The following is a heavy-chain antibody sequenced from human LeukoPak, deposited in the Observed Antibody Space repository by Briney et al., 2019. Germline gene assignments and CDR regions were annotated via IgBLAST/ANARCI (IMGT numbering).Heavy chain of an antibody. CDR1: GGTFSSYA. CDR3: ARLRYGY. Sequence: ASVKVSCKASGGTFSSYAISWVRQAPGQGLEWMGWMNPNSGNTGYAQKFQGRVTMTRNTSISTAYMELSSLRSEDTAVYYCARLRYGYWGQGTLVTVSS. J-gene: IGHJ4*02. V-gene: IGHV1-8*02. D-gene: IGHD1-1*01. CDR2: MNPNSGNT.